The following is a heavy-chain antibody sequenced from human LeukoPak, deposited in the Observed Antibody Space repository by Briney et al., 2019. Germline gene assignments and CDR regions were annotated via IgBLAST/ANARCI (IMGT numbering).Heavy chain of an antibody. CDR2: ISYDGSNK. CDR3: ASERGY. CDR1: GLTFNDYR. Sequence: GGSLRLSCAASGLTFNDYRMHWVRQAPGKGLEWVAVISYDGSNKYYADSVKGRFTISRDNSKNTLYLQMNSLRVEDTAVYYCASERGYWGQGTLVTVSS. V-gene: IGHV3-30-3*01. J-gene: IGHJ4*02.